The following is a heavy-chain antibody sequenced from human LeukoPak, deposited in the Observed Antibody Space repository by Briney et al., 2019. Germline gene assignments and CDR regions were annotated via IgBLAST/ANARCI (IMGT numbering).Heavy chain of an antibody. J-gene: IGHJ4*02. V-gene: IGHV1-69*05. CDR1: GGTFSSYA. CDR3: ARDSEIFGVVTPTFDY. Sequence: SVKVSCKASGGTFSSYAISWVRQAPGQGLEWMGRIIPIFGTANYAQKFQGRVTITTDESTSTAYMELSSRRSEDTAVYYCARDSEIFGVVTPTFDYWGQGTLVTVSS. CDR2: IIPIFGTA. D-gene: IGHD3-3*01.